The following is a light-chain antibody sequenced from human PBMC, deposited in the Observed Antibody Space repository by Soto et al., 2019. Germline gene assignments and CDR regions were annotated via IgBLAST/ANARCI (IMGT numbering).Light chain of an antibody. V-gene: IGLV2-11*01. CDR2: DVT. CDR1: SSDVGGYNS. J-gene: IGLJ2*01. Sequence: QSVLTQPRSVSGSPGQSVTISCTGTSSDVGGYNSVSWYQHHPGQAPKLMIYDVTKRPSGVPDRFSGSKSGNTASLTISGRQAEDEADYYCCSYAGSRVVFGGGTMLTVL. CDR3: CSYAGSRVV.